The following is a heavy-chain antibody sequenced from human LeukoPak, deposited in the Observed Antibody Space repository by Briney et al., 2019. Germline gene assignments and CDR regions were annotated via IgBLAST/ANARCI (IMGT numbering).Heavy chain of an antibody. CDR3: ARVHSSVMYSSGWDDAFDI. J-gene: IGHJ3*02. Sequence: PGGSLRLSCAASGFTFSSYWMSWVRQAPGKGLEWVSSISSNSRYIYYADSMRGRFTISRDNAKNSLYLQMNSLKPEDTAVYYCARVHSSVMYSSGWDDAFDIWGQGTMVTVSS. CDR2: ISSNSRYI. V-gene: IGHV3-21*06. CDR1: GFTFSSYW. D-gene: IGHD6-19*01.